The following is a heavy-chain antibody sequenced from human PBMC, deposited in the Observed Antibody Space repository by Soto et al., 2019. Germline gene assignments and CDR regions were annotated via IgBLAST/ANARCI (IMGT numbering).Heavy chain of an antibody. J-gene: IGHJ6*02. CDR3: ARVNYGDYYYGVDV. D-gene: IGHD4-17*01. Sequence: SETLSLTCTVSGGSINYSYWTWIRQPPGKGLEWIGYISYTGSASYNASLKSRLTISVDTSKNQFSLKLSSVTAADTALYYCARVNYGDYYYGVDVWGQGTTVTVSS. CDR1: GGSINYSY. V-gene: IGHV4-59*01. CDR2: ISYTGSA.